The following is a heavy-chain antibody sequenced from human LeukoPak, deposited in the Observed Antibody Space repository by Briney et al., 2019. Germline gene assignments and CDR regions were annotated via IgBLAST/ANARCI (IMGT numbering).Heavy chain of an antibody. D-gene: IGHD3-22*01. V-gene: IGHV4-4*09. J-gene: IGHJ4*02. CDR3: AREVYYYDSSGYDRYFDY. CDR1: GGSISSYY. CDR2: IYTSGST. Sequence: SETLSLTCTVSGGSISSYYWSWIRQPPGKGLDWIGYIYTSGSTNYNPSLKSRVTISVDTSKNQFSLKLSSVTAADTAVYYCAREVYYYDSSGYDRYFDYWGQGTLVTVSS.